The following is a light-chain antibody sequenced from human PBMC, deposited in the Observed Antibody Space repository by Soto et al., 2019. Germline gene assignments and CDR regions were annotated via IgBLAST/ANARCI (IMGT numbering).Light chain of an antibody. CDR3: SSYTDNGSLYV. J-gene: IGLJ1*01. CDR2: EVT. Sequence: QSVLTQPASVSGSPGQSITISCTGTSSDVGGYNYVSWFQHRPGKAPKLMIYEVTNRPSGVPNRFSASKSGSTASLTISGLQAEDEAYYFCSSYTDNGSLYVFGTGTKATVL. CDR1: SSDVGGYNY. V-gene: IGLV2-14*01.